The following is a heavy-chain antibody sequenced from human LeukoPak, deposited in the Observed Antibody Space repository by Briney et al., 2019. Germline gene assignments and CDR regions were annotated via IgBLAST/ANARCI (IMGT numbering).Heavy chain of an antibody. J-gene: IGHJ2*01. CDR1: GFTFSSYA. CDR2: ISSNGGST. Sequence: GGSLRLSCSASGFTFSSYAMHWVRQAPGKGLEYVSAISSNGGSTYYADSVKDRFTISRDNSKNTLYLQMSSLRAEDTAVYYCVKGGYSPAKGYFDLWGRGTLVTVSS. D-gene: IGHD5-18*01. CDR3: VKGGYSPAKGYFDL. V-gene: IGHV3-64D*06.